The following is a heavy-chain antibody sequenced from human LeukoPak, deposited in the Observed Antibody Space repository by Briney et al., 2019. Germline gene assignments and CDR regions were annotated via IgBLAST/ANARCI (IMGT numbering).Heavy chain of an antibody. D-gene: IGHD5-24*01. CDR3: ARDEYRSRWLHP. J-gene: IGHJ5*02. Sequence: GGSLRLSCAASGFTFSSYWMSWVRLAPGKGLERVANIKGDGSEKWYADSVKGRFTISRDNAQNSVHLQMSSLRAEDTAVYHCARDEYRSRWLHPWGQGTLVTVTS. V-gene: IGHV3-7*01. CDR2: IKGDGSEK. CDR1: GFTFSSYW.